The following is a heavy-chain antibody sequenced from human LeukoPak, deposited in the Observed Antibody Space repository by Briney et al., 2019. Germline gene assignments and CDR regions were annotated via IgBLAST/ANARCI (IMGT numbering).Heavy chain of an antibody. CDR2: IHNSGTT. Sequence: SSETLSLTCAVSGGPFSGYFWSWIRQSSGKGLERIGEIHNSGTTNYNPSLNSRVTISEDTSKNQFYLNLSSVTAADTAVYYCARRYYYNLGSFPFDFWGQGTLVTVSS. D-gene: IGHD3-10*01. V-gene: IGHV4-34*01. J-gene: IGHJ4*02. CDR3: ARRYYYNLGSFPFDF. CDR1: GGPFSGYF.